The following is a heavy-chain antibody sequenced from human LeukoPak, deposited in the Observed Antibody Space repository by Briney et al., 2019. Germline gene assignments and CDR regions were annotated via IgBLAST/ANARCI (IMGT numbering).Heavy chain of an antibody. CDR3: ARVGYDSSGYYYPRGFFDC. Sequence: PSETLSLTCTVSGGSISSYYWSWIRQPPGKGLEWIGYIYYSGSTNYNPSLKSRVTISVDTSKNQFSLKLSSVTAADTAVYYCARVGYDSSGYYYPRGFFDCWGQGTLVTVSS. CDR1: GGSISSYY. J-gene: IGHJ4*02. V-gene: IGHV4-59*01. D-gene: IGHD3-22*01. CDR2: IYYSGST.